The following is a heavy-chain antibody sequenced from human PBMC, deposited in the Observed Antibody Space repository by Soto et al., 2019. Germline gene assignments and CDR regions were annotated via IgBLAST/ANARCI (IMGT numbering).Heavy chain of an antibody. CDR3: AKDSQSVSVSAARVYGMDV. CDR1: GFTFSLYA. V-gene: IGHV3-23*01. CDR2: LSDSGGHT. D-gene: IGHD2-2*01. J-gene: IGHJ6*02. Sequence: GGSLRLSCAGSGFTFSLYAMTWVRQAPGKGLEWVSTLSDSGGHTYYADSVKGRFTISRDNPKNTLYLQMNSLRAEDTAVYYCAKDSQSVSVSAARVYGMDVWGQGTTVTVSS.